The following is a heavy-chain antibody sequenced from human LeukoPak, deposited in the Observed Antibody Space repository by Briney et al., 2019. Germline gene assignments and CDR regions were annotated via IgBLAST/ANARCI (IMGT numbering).Heavy chain of an antibody. Sequence: ASVKVSCKASGYTFTGYYMHWVRQAPGQGLEWMGWINPNRGGTNYAQKFQGRVTMTRDTSISTAYMELSRLRSDDTAVYYCARFYDSSGYYTFDYWGQGTLVTVSS. V-gene: IGHV1-2*02. CDR2: INPNRGGT. CDR1: GYTFTGYY. D-gene: IGHD3-22*01. J-gene: IGHJ4*02. CDR3: ARFYDSSGYYTFDY.